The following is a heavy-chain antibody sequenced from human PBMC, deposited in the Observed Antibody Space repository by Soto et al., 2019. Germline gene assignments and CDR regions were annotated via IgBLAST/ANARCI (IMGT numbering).Heavy chain of an antibody. CDR1: GFSLTTGGLG. J-gene: IGHJ6*04. V-gene: IGHV2-5*01. Sequence: GPTLVNPTQTLTLACTFSGFSLTTGGLGVGWIRQPPGKALEWLGVIYWNDDRRYNPSLRNRLTLTKDTSKNQVFLTMTNMDPVDTATYYCGHRRESFDYSGLDVWGKGT. CDR3: GHRRESFDYSGLDV. CDR2: IYWNDDR. D-gene: IGHD3-3*01.